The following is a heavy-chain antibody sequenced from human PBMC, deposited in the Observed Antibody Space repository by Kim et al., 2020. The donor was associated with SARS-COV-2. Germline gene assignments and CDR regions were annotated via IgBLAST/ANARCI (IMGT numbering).Heavy chain of an antibody. CDR3: TTDSPGDIVVVPGDGMDV. D-gene: IGHD2-2*01. V-gene: IGHV3-15*01. Sequence: KGRFTISRDDSKNTLYLQMNSLKTEDTAVYYCTTDSPGDIVVVPGDGMDVWGQGTTVTVSS. J-gene: IGHJ6*02.